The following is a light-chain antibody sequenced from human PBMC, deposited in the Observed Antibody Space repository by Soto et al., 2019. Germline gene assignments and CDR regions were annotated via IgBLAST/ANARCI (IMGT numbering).Light chain of an antibody. CDR2: GAS. V-gene: IGKV3-20*01. Sequence: EIVLTQSPGTLSLSPGERATLSCRASQSVSSSYLAWYQQKPGQAPRLLIYGASSRATGIPDRFSGSGSGTYFTLNISSLEPADFAVYYGQQYGSSPTFGGGTKVE. CDR1: QSVSSSY. J-gene: IGKJ4*01. CDR3: QQYGSSPT.